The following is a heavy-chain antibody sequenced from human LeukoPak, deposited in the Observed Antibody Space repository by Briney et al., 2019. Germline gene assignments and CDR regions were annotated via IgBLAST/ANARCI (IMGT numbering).Heavy chain of an antibody. CDR2: INPSAGST. CDR1: GYTFTRYTFTNYY. D-gene: IGHD1-26*01. J-gene: IGHJ3*02. CDR3: ERNGWVGACQLGAFDI. V-gene: IGHV1-46*01. Sequence: ASVKVSCKASGYTFTRYTFTNYYMHWVRQAPGQGLEWMGIINPSAGSTSYAQQFQGRVTMTRDTSTSTVYMEVSSLTSEDTAVYYCERNGWVGACQLGAFDIWGQGTMVTVSP.